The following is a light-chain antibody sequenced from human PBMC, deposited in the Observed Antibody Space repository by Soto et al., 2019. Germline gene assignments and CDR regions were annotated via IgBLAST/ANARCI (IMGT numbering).Light chain of an antibody. Sequence: EIVMTQSPATLSVSPGERATLSCRASQSVSSNLAWYQQKPGQAPRLFIYGVSTRATGIPARFSGSGSGTEFTLTISSLQSEDFAVYYCQQYNKWPLTFGGGTKVEIK. CDR2: GVS. CDR3: QQYNKWPLT. CDR1: QSVSSN. V-gene: IGKV3-15*01. J-gene: IGKJ4*01.